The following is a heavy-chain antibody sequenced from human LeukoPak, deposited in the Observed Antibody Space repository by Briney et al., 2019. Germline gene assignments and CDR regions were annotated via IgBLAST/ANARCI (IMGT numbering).Heavy chain of an antibody. Sequence: PSETLSPTCTVSGGSISSGYYYWRWIRQPPGKGLEWIGYIYYSGSTYYNPSLKGRVTISVDTSKNQFSLKLSSVTAADTAVYYCARDLSGDCSGGSCYGPGSYYYMDVWGKGTTVTVSS. CDR2: IYYSGST. V-gene: IGHV4-30-4*08. D-gene: IGHD2-15*01. CDR1: GGSISSGYYY. J-gene: IGHJ6*03. CDR3: ARDLSGDCSGGSCYGPGSYYYMDV.